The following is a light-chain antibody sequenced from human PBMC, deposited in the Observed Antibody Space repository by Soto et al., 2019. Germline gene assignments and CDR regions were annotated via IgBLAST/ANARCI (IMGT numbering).Light chain of an antibody. CDR1: QGISNR. CDR3: QLYNSHWT. CDR2: QAS. Sequence: DVQMTQSPSTLSASVGDRVTITCRASQGISNRLAWYQQKPGKAPKLLIYQASSLKSGVPSRFGGSGSGTEITLTITGLQPDDFATYYCQLYNSHWTFGQVTKMQIK. J-gene: IGKJ1*01. V-gene: IGKV1-5*03.